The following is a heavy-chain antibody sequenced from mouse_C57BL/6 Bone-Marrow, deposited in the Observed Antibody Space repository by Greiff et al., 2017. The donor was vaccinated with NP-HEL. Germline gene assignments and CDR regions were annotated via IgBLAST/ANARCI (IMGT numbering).Heavy chain of an antibody. D-gene: IGHD1-1*01. CDR3: ANHSGSSLSAMDC. CDR2: INPYNGGT. CDR1: GYTFTDYY. J-gene: IGHJ4*01. Sequence: EVQLQESGPVLVKPGASVKMSCKASGYTFTDYYMNWVKQSHGKSLEWIGVINPYNGGTSYNQKFKGKATLTVDKSSSTAYMELNSLTSEDSAVYYCANHSGSSLSAMDCWGQGTSVTVSS. V-gene: IGHV1-19*01.